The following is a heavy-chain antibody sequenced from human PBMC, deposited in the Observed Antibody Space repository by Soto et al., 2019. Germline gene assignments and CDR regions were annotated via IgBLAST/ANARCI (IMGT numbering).Heavy chain of an antibody. CDR1: GYTFTDSA. CDR3: AKGSQMWTPDY. D-gene: IGHD2-21*01. J-gene: IGHJ4*02. Sequence: QVKLVQSGAEVKKPGASVKVSCKASGYTFTDSAIHWVRQAPGQSLEWMGWIATGNGNTKYSQKFQGRVTITRDTSATTANMELSSLKSEDTAVYYCAKGSQMWTPDYWGQGTLVTVSS. V-gene: IGHV1-3*04. CDR2: IATGNGNT.